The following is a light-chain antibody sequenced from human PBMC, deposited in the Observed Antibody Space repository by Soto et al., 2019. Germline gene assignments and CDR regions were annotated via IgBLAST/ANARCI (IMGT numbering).Light chain of an antibody. V-gene: IGKV1-8*01. CDR3: QHYYNYPRT. J-gene: IGKJ3*01. CDR2: AAS. Sequence: AIRMTQSPSSLSASTGDSVTITCRASQDIIGYLAWYQQRPGNAPKLLIYAASTLQSGVPSRFSGSGSGTDYSLTISHLQSEDFATYYCQHYYNYPRTFGRGTRVDIK. CDR1: QDIIGY.